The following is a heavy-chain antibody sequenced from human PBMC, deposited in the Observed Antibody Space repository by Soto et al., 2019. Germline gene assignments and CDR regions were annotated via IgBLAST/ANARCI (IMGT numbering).Heavy chain of an antibody. J-gene: IGHJ4*02. CDR2: ISGSGGST. D-gene: IGHD3-10*01. Sequence: GGSLILSCAASGFTFSSYAMSWVRQAPGKGLEWVSAISGSGGSTYYADSVKGRFTISRDNSKNTLYLQMNSLRAEDTAVYYCAKYYYGSGSYFDYWGQGTLVTVSS. V-gene: IGHV3-23*01. CDR1: GFTFSSYA. CDR3: AKYYYGSGSYFDY.